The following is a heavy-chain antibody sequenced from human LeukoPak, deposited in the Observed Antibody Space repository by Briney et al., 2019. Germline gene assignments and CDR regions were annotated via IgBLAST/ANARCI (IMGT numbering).Heavy chain of an antibody. J-gene: IGHJ5*02. CDR1: GYIFTSYW. CDR3: ARHPIEGATQSWFDP. Sequence: PGESLQISCQGSGYIFTSYWIGWVRQLPGKGLEWMGIIYPGDSDTRYSPSFQGQVTISADKSISTAYLQWSSLKASDTAMYYCARHPIEGATQSWFDPWGQGTLVTVSS. D-gene: IGHD1-26*01. CDR2: IYPGDSDT. V-gene: IGHV5-51*01.